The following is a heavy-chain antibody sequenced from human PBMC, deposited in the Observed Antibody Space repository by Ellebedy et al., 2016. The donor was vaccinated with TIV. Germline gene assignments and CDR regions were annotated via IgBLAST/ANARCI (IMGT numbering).Heavy chain of an antibody. CDR3: ARLGDLVIIPPAPEGWFDP. D-gene: IGHD2-2*01. CDR2: IYYSGRP. V-gene: IGHV4-39*01. CDR1: GASISSSRCF. J-gene: IGHJ5*02. Sequence: SETLSLTCTVSGASISSSRCFWGWIRQPPGKGLEWIGTIYYSGRPYYNPSLKSRVTISVDTSINQFSLNLTSVSVADTAVYYCARLGDLVIIPPAPEGWFDPWGQGRLVTVSS.